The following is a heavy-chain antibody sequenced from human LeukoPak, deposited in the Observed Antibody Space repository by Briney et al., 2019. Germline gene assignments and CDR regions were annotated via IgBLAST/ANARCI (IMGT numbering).Heavy chain of an antibody. D-gene: IGHD2-2*02. CDR3: ARGYCSSTSCYNDYFDY. Sequence: SQTLSLTCAVSGGPISSGGYSWSWIRQPPGKGLEWIGYIYHSGSTYYNPSLKSRVTISVDRSKNQFSLKLSSVTAADTAVYYCARGYCSSTSCYNDYFDYWGQGTLVTVSS. V-gene: IGHV4-30-2*01. J-gene: IGHJ4*02. CDR2: IYHSGST. CDR1: GGPISSGGYS.